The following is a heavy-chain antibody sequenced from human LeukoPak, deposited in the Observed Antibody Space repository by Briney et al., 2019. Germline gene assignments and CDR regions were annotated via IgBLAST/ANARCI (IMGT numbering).Heavy chain of an antibody. D-gene: IGHD3-10*01. CDR2: ISSSSNTK. Sequence: GGSLRLSCAASGFPFSNYNMNWVRQAPGKGLEWISYISSSSNTKYYADSVKGRFTISRDNAKNSLYLQMNSLRAEDTAVYYCARDTPYYYGSGNYWAFDIWGQGTMVTVSS. V-gene: IGHV3-48*01. CDR1: GFPFSNYN. CDR3: ARDTPYYYGSGNYWAFDI. J-gene: IGHJ3*02.